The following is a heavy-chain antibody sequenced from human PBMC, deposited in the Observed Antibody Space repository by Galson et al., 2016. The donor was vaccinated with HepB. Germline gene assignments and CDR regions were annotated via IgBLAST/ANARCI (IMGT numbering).Heavy chain of an antibody. V-gene: IGHV1-2*02. Sequence: SVKVSCKASGYTFTGHYMHWVRQAPGQGLEWVGWINPDSGGTNCAETFQGRATLTRDTSISTAYMELSSLISDDTAVYYCARVGDYGGDVYDIWGQGTMVTVSS. D-gene: IGHD4-23*01. CDR1: GYTFTGHY. CDR3: ARVGDYGGDVYDI. J-gene: IGHJ3*02. CDR2: INPDSGGT.